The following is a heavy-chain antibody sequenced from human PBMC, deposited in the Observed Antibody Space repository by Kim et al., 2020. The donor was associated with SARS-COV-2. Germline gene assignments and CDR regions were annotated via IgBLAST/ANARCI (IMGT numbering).Heavy chain of an antibody. CDR3: AREGDSGSSLDY. CDR2: ITYLGGND. CDR1: GFTFSSYT. D-gene: IGHD3-10*01. J-gene: IGHJ4*02. Sequence: GGSLRLSCAASGFTFSSYTLHWVRQAPGKGLEWMAVITYLGGNDYYADSVKGRLTISRDNSMNTVYLQMSSLRPEDTAVYYCAREGDSGSSLDYWGQGTLVTVSS. V-gene: IGHV3-30*15.